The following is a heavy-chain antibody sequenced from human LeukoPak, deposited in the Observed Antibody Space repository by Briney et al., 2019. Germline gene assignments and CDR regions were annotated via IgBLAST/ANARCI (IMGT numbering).Heavy chain of an antibody. CDR2: IYDSGST. CDR1: GGSFSGYY. CDR3: ACLTTADAFDI. D-gene: IGHD3-22*01. V-gene: IGHV4-59*01. Sequence: SETLSLTCAVYGGSFSGYYWSWIRQPPGKGLEWIGYIYDSGSTNYNPSLKSRVTISVDTSNNQFSLKLSSVTAADTAVYYCACLTTADAFDIWDQGTMVTVSS. J-gene: IGHJ3*02.